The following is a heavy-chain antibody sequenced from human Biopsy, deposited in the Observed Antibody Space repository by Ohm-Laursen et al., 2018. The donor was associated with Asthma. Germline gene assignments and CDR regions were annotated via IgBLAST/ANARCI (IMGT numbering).Heavy chain of an antibody. J-gene: IGHJ4*02. CDR2: ISYDGSNK. V-gene: IGHV3-30*03. Sequence: SLRLSCAASGFTFSSYGMHWVRQAPGKGLEWVAVISYDGSNKYYADSVKGQFTISRDNSKNTLYLQMISLRAEDTAVYYCASQSSGPDFWSGYYYFDYWGQGTLVTVSS. D-gene: IGHD3-3*01. CDR1: GFTFSSYG. CDR3: ASQSSGPDFWSGYYYFDY.